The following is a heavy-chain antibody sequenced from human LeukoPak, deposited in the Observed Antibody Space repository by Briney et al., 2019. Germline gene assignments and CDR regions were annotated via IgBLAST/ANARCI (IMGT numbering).Heavy chain of an antibody. CDR1: GFTFINAW. Sequence: GGSLRLSCAASGFTFINAWMAWVRQAPGKGLEWVSAISGSGGSTYYADSVKGRFTVSRDNSKNTLYLQMNSLRAEDTAVYYCAKDGYYDSSAYYYVRYFDLWGRGTLVTASS. CDR3: AKDGYYDSSAYYYVRYFDL. V-gene: IGHV3-23*01. D-gene: IGHD3-22*01. J-gene: IGHJ2*01. CDR2: ISGSGGST.